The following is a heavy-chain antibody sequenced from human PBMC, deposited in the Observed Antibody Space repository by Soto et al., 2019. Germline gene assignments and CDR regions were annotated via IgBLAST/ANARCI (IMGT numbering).Heavy chain of an antibody. CDR1: GYTFTSYD. CDR3: ARGLTKGYCSGGSCYLWDAFDI. D-gene: IGHD2-15*01. J-gene: IGHJ3*02. CDR2: MNPNSGNT. Sequence: ASVKVSCKASGYTFTSYDINWVRQATGQGLEWMGWMNPNSGNTGYAQKFQGRVTMTRNTSISTAYMELSSLRSEDTAVYYCARGLTKGYCSGGSCYLWDAFDIWGQGTMVTVSS. V-gene: IGHV1-8*01.